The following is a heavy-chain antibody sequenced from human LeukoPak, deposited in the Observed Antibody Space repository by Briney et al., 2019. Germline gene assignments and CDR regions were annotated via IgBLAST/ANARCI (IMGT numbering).Heavy chain of an antibody. J-gene: IGHJ4*02. Sequence: GESLKISCKGSGYSFTSYWIGWVRQMPGKGLEWMGIIYPGDSDTRYSPSFQGQVTISANKSISTAYLQWSSLKASDTAMYYCARVPIDQGYCSSTSCFPIDYWGQGTLVTVSS. CDR1: GYSFTSYW. CDR3: ARVPIDQGYCSSTSCFPIDY. D-gene: IGHD2-2*01. V-gene: IGHV5-51*01. CDR2: IYPGDSDT.